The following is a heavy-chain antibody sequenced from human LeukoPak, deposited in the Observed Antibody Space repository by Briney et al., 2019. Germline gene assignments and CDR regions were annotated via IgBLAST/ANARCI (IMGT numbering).Heavy chain of an antibody. V-gene: IGHV1-18*01. CDR2: ISAYKWNT. J-gene: IGHJ4*02. D-gene: IGHD1-1*01. CDR1: GYTFTSYG. CDR3: ARENWNYFDY. Sequence: ASVKVSFKASGYTFTSYGISWVRQAPGQGLEGMGWISAYKWNTNYAQKLQGRVPMTPATSQSTAYMALRSLRSDATAVYYCARENWNYFDYWGQGTLVTVSS.